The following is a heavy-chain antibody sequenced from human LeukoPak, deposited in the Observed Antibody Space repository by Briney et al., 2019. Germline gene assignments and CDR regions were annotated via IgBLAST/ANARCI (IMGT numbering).Heavy chain of an antibody. CDR1: GFTFSSYG. CDR2: ISYDGSNK. D-gene: IGHD3-10*01. J-gene: IGHJ4*02. Sequence: GGSLRLSCAASGFTFSSYGVHWVRQAPGKGLEWVAVISYDGSNKYYADSVKGRFTISRDNSKNTLYLQMNSLRAEDTAVYYCAKSYYYGSGSYSFDYWGQGTLVTVSS. CDR3: AKSYYYGSGSYSFDY. V-gene: IGHV3-30*18.